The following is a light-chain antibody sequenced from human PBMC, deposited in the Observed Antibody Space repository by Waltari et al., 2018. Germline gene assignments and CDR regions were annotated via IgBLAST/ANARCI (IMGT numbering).Light chain of an antibody. CDR2: EVS. CDR3: TSFTGAASWV. J-gene: IGLJ3*02. CDR1: SSDVGGYNY. V-gene: IGLV2-14*01. Sequence: QSALTQPASVSGSPGQSITISCTGTSSDVGGYNYVSWLQQHPGRAPKLIIYEVSHRPAVVSGRFSGSKSANTASLTISGLQTEDEADCYCTSFTGAASWVFGAGTKVTV.